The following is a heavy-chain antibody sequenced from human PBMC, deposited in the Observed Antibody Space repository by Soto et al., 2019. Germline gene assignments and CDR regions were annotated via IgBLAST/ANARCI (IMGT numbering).Heavy chain of an antibody. Sequence: GASVKVSCKASGYIFTSYGISWGRQAPGQGLEWMGWITPHNGNTNYAQKLQGRVTMTTDTPTSTAYLELRSLRSDDTAVYYCARDRGGGGDYAPYNYWGQGTMVTVSS. CDR1: GYIFTSYG. D-gene: IGHD4-17*01. CDR2: ITPHNGNT. V-gene: IGHV1-18*01. J-gene: IGHJ4*02. CDR3: ARDRGGGGDYAPYNY.